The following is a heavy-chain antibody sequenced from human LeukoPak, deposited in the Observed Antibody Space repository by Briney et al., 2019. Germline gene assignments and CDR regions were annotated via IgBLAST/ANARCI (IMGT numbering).Heavy chain of an antibody. D-gene: IGHD3-10*01. CDR2: IYHSGST. V-gene: IGHV4-4*02. Sequence: SGTLSLTCAVSGGSISSSNWWSWVRQPPGKGLEWIGEIYHSGSTNYNPSLKSRVTISVDKSKNQFSLKLSSVTAADTAVYYCARGDYYGSGSYCNGRDRDAFDIWGQGTMVTVSS. CDR3: ARGDYYGSGSYCNGRDRDAFDI. J-gene: IGHJ3*02. CDR1: GGSISSSNW.